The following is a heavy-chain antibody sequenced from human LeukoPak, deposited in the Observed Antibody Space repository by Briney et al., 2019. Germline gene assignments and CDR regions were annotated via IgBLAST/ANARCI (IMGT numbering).Heavy chain of an antibody. J-gene: IGHJ4*02. D-gene: IGHD6-19*01. Sequence: SETLSLTCTVSGYSISSGYYWGWIRQPPGKGLEWNGSIYHSGSTYYNPSLKSRVTISVDTSKNQFSLKLSSVTAADTAVYYCARGVSSGSNFDYWGQGTLVTVSS. V-gene: IGHV4-38-2*02. CDR1: GYSISSGYY. CDR2: IYHSGST. CDR3: ARGVSSGSNFDY.